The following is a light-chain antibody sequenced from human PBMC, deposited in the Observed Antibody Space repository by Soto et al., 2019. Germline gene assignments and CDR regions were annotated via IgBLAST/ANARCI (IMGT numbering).Light chain of an antibody. CDR3: RQSYSTPS. CDR1: QSISSY. Sequence: DIQMTQSPSSLSASVGDRVTITCRASQSISSYLNWYQQKPGTAPKLLIYAASSLQSGVPSRFSGSGAGTDFNLTISSLQPEDFATYYCRQSYSTPSFGQGTRLEIK. CDR2: AAS. J-gene: IGKJ5*01. V-gene: IGKV1-39*01.